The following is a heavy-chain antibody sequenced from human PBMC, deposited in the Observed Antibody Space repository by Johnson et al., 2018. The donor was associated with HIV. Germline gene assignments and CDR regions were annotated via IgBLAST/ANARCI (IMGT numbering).Heavy chain of an antibody. J-gene: IGHJ3*02. V-gene: IGHV3-30*02. Sequence: QVQLVESGGGVVQPGGSLRLSCAASGFNFNNYGMHWVRQAPGKGLEWVAFIRYDGGNKYYADSMKGRFTISRDNSKNTLYLQMNSLRAEDTAVYYCARDFGYYYDRWAFDIWGQGTTVTVSS. CDR3: ARDFGYYYDRWAFDI. CDR2: IRYDGGNK. CDR1: GFNFNNYG. D-gene: IGHD3-22*01.